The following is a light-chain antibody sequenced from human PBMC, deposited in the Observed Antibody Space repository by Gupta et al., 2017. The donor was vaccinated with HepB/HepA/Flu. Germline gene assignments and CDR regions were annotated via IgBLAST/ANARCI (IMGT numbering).Light chain of an antibody. Sequence: QSALTQPSSVSGSPGQSITLSCTGTSSDVGGYKFVSWYQQYPGKAPKLIISDVNNRPSGVSNRFSASKSGNMASLTISGLQSEDAADYFCSTYTATSTFVVFGGGTKLTVL. J-gene: IGLJ2*01. CDR2: DVN. CDR1: SSDVGGYKF. CDR3: STYTATSTFVV. V-gene: IGLV2-14*01.